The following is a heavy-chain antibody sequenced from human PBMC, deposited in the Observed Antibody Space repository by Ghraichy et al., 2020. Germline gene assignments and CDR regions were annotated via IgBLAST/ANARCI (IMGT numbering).Heavy chain of an antibody. CDR3: ARSSSSWFYFDY. V-gene: IGHV4-39*01. Sequence: SQTLSLTCTVSGGSISSSSYYWGWIRQPPGKGLEWIGRIYYSGSTYYNPSLKSRVTISVDTSKNQFSLKLSSVTAADTAVYYCARSSSSWFYFDYWGQGTLVTVSS. CDR2: IYYSGST. J-gene: IGHJ4*02. CDR1: GGSISSSSYY. D-gene: IGHD6-13*01.